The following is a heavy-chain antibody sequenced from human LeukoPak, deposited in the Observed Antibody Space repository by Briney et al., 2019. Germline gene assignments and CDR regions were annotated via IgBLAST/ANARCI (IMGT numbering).Heavy chain of an antibody. CDR1: GFTFSSYW. CDR2: INSDGSST. D-gene: IGHD1-14*01. V-gene: IGHV3-74*01. J-gene: IGHJ4*02. CDR3: ARVTTRTYDFDY. Sequence: GGSLRLSCAASGFTFSSYWMHWVRQAPGKGLEWVSRINSDGSSTSYADSVKGRFTISRDNAKNTLYLQMNSLRAEDTAVYYCARVTTRTYDFDYWGQGTLVTVSS.